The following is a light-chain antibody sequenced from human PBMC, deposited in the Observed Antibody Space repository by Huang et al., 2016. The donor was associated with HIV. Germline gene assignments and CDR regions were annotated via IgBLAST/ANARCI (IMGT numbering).Light chain of an antibody. J-gene: IGKJ4*01. V-gene: IGKV3-11*01. CDR2: DAS. Sequence: EIVLTQSPATLSLSPGERATLSCRASQSVSSYLAWYQQKPGQAPRLLIYDASNRATGSPARCSGSGSGTDFTLTISSLEPEDFAVYYCQQRSNWPPGLTFGGGTKVEIK. CDR1: QSVSSY. CDR3: QQRSNWPPGLT.